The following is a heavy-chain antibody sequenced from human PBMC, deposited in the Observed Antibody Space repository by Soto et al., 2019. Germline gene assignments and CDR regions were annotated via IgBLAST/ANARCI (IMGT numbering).Heavy chain of an antibody. D-gene: IGHD5-18*01. J-gene: IGHJ4*02. CDR3: GRGGSDSPMAPGY. CDR1: GFTLSNYR. CDR2: INPDGSAT. V-gene: IGHV3-74*01. Sequence: GGPLGLSDGTSGFTLSNYRMHWVRQAPGKGLVWVSRINPDGSATNYADSVKGRFTISRDNAKNTLYLQMNSLRAEDTAVFYCGRGGSDSPMAPGYWGQGTLVTVSS.